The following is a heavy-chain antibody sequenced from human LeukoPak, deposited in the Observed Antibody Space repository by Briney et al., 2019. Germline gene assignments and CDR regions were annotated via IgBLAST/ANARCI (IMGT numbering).Heavy chain of an antibody. CDR3: ARDGRGYSSGWWRY. CDR1: GGSISGTNYY. Sequence: PSETLSLTCTVSGGSISGTNYYWGWIRQPPGKGLEWIGSIYYNGHTYSNPSVESRVTMSVDTSNNQFSLKLSSVTAADTAVYYCARDGRGYSSGWWRYWGQGTLVTVSS. CDR2: IYYNGHT. V-gene: IGHV4-39*07. J-gene: IGHJ4*02. D-gene: IGHD6-19*01.